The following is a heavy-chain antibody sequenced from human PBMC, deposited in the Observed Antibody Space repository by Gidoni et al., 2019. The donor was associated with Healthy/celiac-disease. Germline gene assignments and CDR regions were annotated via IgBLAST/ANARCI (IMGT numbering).Heavy chain of an antibody. CDR3: AREYGSSGWYRDY. CDR2: IYSGVST. V-gene: IGHV3-53*01. J-gene: IGHJ4*02. Sequence: ELQLVESGGGLIQPGGSLRLSCPASGLPVSSNYMSWVRHAPGKGLGWVSVIYSGVSTYYADSVKGRFTISRDNSKNTLYLQMNSLRAEDTAVYYCAREYGSSGWYRDYWGQGTLVTVSS. CDR1: GLPVSSNY. D-gene: IGHD6-19*01.